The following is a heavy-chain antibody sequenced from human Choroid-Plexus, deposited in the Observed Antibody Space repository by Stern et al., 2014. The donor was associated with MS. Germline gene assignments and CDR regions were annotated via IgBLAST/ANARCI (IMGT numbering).Heavy chain of an antibody. J-gene: IGHJ6*02. CDR2: IARVVDP. Sequence: QMQLQQWGAGLLKPSATLSLTCAVYGGSFSGYYWSWIRQSPGKGLEWIGEIARVVDPHYNPSLNSGITISVDRSKNHLSLKRSAVTAADTAIYYCVRERCINTRCYGGRFGYYYYGMDVWGQGTTVTVSS. D-gene: IGHD2-2*01. CDR3: VRERCINTRCYGGRFGYYYYGMDV. CDR1: GGSFSGYY. V-gene: IGHV4-34*01.